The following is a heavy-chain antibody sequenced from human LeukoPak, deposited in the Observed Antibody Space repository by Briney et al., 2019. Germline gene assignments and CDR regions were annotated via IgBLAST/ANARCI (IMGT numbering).Heavy chain of an antibody. J-gene: IGHJ4*02. CDR3: ARYASSGYYRYYFDY. D-gene: IGHD3-22*01. Sequence: SETLSLTCTVSGGSISSSSYSWVWIRQPPGKGLEWIGTIYYSGSTYYNPSLKSRVTISEDTSKNQFSLNLSSVTAADTAVYYCARYASSGYYRYYFDYWGQGTLVTVSS. CDR1: GGSISSSSYS. V-gene: IGHV4-39*01. CDR2: IYYSGST.